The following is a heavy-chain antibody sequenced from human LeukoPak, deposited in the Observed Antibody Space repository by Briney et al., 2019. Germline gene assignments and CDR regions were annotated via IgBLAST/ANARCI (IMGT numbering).Heavy chain of an antibody. J-gene: IGHJ6*02. Sequence: SETLSLTCAVYGGSFSGYYWSWIRQPPGKGLEWIGEINHSGSTNYNPSLKSRVTISVDTSKNQFSLKLSSVTAADTAVYYCARASNTSPNYYYYGMDVWGQGTTVTVSS. D-gene: IGHD2-2*01. CDR1: GGSFSGYY. CDR2: INHSGST. V-gene: IGHV4-34*01. CDR3: ARASNTSPNYYYYGMDV.